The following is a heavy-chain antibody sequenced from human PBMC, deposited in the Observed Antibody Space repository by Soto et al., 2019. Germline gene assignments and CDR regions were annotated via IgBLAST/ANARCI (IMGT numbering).Heavy chain of an antibody. CDR2: IYYSGRT. V-gene: IGHV4-59*08. CDR3: ARVRGLGVVSPYFDY. CDR1: DDSISSHR. D-gene: IGHD2-8*02. J-gene: IGHJ4*02. Sequence: QVQLQESGPGLVKPSETLSLTCTVSDDSISSHRWSWIRQPPGKGLEWIGYIYYSGRTNYNPSLKGRVTISIETSSYRFSLRLKSVTATDTAVYYCARVRGLGVVSPYFDYWGQGALVTVSS.